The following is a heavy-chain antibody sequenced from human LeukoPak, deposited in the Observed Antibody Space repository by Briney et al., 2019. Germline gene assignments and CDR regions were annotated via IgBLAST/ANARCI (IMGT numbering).Heavy chain of an antibody. Sequence: ASVKVSCEASGYTFTSYDINWVRQATGQGLEWMGWMNPNSGNTGYAQKFQGRVTMTRNTSITTAYMELSSLRSEDTAMYYCARGPTGTHHYYMDVWGKGTTVTVSS. CDR3: ARGPTGTHHYYMDV. CDR1: GYTFTSYD. D-gene: IGHD1-1*01. J-gene: IGHJ6*03. V-gene: IGHV1-8*01. CDR2: MNPNSGNT.